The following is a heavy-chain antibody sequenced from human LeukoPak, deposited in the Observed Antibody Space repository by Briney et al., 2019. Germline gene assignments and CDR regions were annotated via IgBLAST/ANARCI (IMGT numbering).Heavy chain of an antibody. D-gene: IGHD1-26*01. J-gene: IGHJ5*02. CDR3: ARAPRLRGELDP. CDR1: GGSISSGSYY. V-gene: IGHV4-61*02. CDR2: IYTSGST. Sequence: SQTLSLTCTVSGGSISSGSYYWSWIRQPAGKGLEWIGRIYTSGSTNYNPSLKSRVTISVDTSKNQFSLKLSSVTAADTAVYYCARAPRLRGELDPWGQGTLVTVSS.